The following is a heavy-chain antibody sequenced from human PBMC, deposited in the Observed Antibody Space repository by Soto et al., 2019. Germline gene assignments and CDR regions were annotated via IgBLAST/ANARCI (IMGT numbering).Heavy chain of an antibody. Sequence: SETLSLTCSVSGGSINSGAYYWSWIRHYPGKGREWIGYIHYTGRTYYNPSLESRATISVDTSKKHFSLKLSSVTAADTAIYYCARVSATGTRWFDPWGQGTLVTVSA. CDR3: ARVSATGTRWFDP. D-gene: IGHD6-13*01. CDR1: GGSINSGAYY. J-gene: IGHJ5*02. CDR2: IHYTGRT. V-gene: IGHV4-31*03.